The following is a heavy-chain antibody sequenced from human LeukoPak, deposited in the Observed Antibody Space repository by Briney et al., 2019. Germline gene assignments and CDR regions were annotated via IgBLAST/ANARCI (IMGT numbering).Heavy chain of an antibody. D-gene: IGHD6-13*01. CDR1: GYTFTGYY. J-gene: IGHJ3*02. Sequence: ASVKVSCKASGYTFTGYYMHWVRQAPGQGLEWMGWINPNSGGTNYAQKFQGRVTMTRDTSITTAYMELSRLRSDDTAVYYCARAVPGIAAAWEAFDIWGQGTMVTVSS. CDR3: ARAVPGIAAAWEAFDI. V-gene: IGHV1-2*02. CDR2: INPNSGGT.